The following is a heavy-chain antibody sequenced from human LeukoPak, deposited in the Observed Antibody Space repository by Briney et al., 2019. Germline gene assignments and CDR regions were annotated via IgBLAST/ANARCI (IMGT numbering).Heavy chain of an antibody. CDR1: GFPLSSYS. CDR3: ARGVPPDY. V-gene: IGHV3-21*01. CDR2: ISSSSNYI. J-gene: IGHJ4*02. Sequence: PGGSLRLSCAASGFPLSSYSMNWVRQAPGKGLEWVSFISSSSNYIYYADSVKGRFTISRDNAKNSLYLQMNSLRAEDTALYYCARGVPPDYWGQGTLVTVSS.